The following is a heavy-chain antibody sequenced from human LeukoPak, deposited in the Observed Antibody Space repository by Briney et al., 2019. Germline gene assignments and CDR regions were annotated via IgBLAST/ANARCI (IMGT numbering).Heavy chain of an antibody. Sequence: PSETLSLTCTVSGGSISSYYWSWIRQPAGKGLEWIGRIYTSGSTNYNPSLKSRVTMSVDTSKNQFSLKLSPVTAADTAVYYCARDKVVPAAILGDYYYYGMDVWGQGTTVTVSS. CDR3: ARDKVVPAAILGDYYYYGMDV. CDR1: GGSISSYY. D-gene: IGHD2-2*02. J-gene: IGHJ6*02. V-gene: IGHV4-4*07. CDR2: IYTSGST.